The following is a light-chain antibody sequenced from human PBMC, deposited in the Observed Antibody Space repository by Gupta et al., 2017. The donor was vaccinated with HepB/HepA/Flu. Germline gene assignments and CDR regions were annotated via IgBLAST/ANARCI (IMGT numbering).Light chain of an antibody. V-gene: IGKV3D-20*01. CDR1: ESVRSRY. CDR2: DAS. CDR3: QQYGSSPLT. Sequence: EIVLTQSPATLSLSPGERATLSCGASESVRSRYLAWYQQKPGLAPRLLMYDASKRATGIPDRFSGSGSGTDFTLTISRLEPEDFAVYYCQQYGSSPLTFGGGTKVEI. J-gene: IGKJ4*01.